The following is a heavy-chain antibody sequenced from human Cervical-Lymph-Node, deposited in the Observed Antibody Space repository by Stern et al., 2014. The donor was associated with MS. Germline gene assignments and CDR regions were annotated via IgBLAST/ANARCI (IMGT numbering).Heavy chain of an antibody. J-gene: IGHJ4*02. CDR1: GYTFTSYW. CDR3: ARHLGGCSGGNCYSES. V-gene: IGHV5-51*01. D-gene: IGHD2-15*01. Sequence: EVQLVESGAEVKKPGESLKISCKGSGYTFTSYWIGWVRQMPGKGLEWMGIIYPGDSDTRYSPSFQGQVTISADKSISTAYLQWSSLKASDTAMYYCARHLGGCSGGNCYSESWGQGTLVTVST. CDR2: IYPGDSDT.